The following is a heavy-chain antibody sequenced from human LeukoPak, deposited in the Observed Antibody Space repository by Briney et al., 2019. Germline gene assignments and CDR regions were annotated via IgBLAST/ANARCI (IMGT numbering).Heavy chain of an antibody. D-gene: IGHD5-12*01. CDR3: ARHSGGYYFDY. J-gene: IGHJ4*02. CDR2: IYYSGST. CDR1: GGSISSYY. Sequence: SETLSLTCTVSGGSISSYYWNWIRQPPGKGLEWIGYIYYSGSTNYNPSLKSRVTISVDTSKNQFSLKLSSVTAADTAVYYCARHSGGYYFDYWGQGTLVTVSS. V-gene: IGHV4-59*08.